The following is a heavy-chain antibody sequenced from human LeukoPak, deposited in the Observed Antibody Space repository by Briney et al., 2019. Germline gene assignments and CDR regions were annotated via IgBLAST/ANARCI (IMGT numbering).Heavy chain of an antibody. J-gene: IGHJ5*02. Sequence: ASVKVSCKASGYTFTGYYMHLVRQAPGQGLELMGWIKPNSGGTNYAQKFQGRVTMTRDTSISTAYMELSRLRSDDTAVYYCARELIAAAGNDPWGQGTLVTVSS. D-gene: IGHD6-13*01. CDR3: ARELIAAAGNDP. CDR2: IKPNSGGT. V-gene: IGHV1-2*02. CDR1: GYTFTGYY.